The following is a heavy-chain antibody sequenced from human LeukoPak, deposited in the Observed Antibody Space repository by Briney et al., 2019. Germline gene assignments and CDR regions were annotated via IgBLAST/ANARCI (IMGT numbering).Heavy chain of an antibody. J-gene: IGHJ2*01. D-gene: IGHD6-13*01. V-gene: IGHV4-61*02. Sequence: SETLSLTCTVSGGSISSGSYYWSWIRQPAGKGLEWSGRIDTSGNTNYKPSLKSRVTMSVDTSKNQFSLKLSSVTAADTAVYYCARVSSSWYQDWYFDLWGRGTLVTVSS. CDR3: ARVSSSWYQDWYFDL. CDR2: IDTSGNT. CDR1: GGSISSGSYY.